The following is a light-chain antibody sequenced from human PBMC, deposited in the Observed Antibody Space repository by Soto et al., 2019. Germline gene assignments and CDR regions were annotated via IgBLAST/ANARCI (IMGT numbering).Light chain of an antibody. CDR1: QRVGSSS. CDR3: QQFGTSPA. Sequence: EIVLRQSPGTLSLSPGERAILSCRASQRVGSSSLAWYQQRPGQAPRLLIYGVSTRATGIPDRFSGSGSGTDFTLTISRLESEDFAVYFCQQFGTSPAFGGGTKVEIK. V-gene: IGKV3-20*01. CDR2: GVS. J-gene: IGKJ4*01.